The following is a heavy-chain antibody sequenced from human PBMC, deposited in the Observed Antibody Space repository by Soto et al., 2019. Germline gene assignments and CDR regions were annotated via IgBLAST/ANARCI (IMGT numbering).Heavy chain of an antibody. CDR2: IDPSDSYT. D-gene: IGHD3-9*01. CDR3: ARKSQGYDILTGYYDYGMDV. J-gene: IGHJ6*02. V-gene: IGHV5-10-1*01. CDR1: GYSFTSYW. Sequence: PGESLKLSCKGSGYSFTSYWISWVRQMPGKGLEWMGRIDPSDSYTNYSPSFQGHVTISADKSISTAYLQWSSLKASDTAMYYCARKSQGYDILTGYYDYGMDVWGQGTTVTVSS.